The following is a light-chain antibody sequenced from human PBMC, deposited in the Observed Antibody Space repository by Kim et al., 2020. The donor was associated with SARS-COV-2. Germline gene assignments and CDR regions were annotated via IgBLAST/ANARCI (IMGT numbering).Light chain of an antibody. CDR2: KAS. CDR1: QSTSRW. V-gene: IGKV1-5*03. Sequence: DIQMTQSPSTLSASVGDRVTITCRASQSTSRWLAWYQQKPGKAPKLLIYKASSLESGVPSRFSGSGSGTEFTLTISSLQPDDFATYYCQQYGSYWTFGQGTKVEI. J-gene: IGKJ1*01. CDR3: QQYGSYWT.